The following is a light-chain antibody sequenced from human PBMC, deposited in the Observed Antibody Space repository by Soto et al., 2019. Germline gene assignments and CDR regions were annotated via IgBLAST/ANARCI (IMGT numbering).Light chain of an antibody. CDR2: GAS. CDR1: QGISNY. J-gene: IGKJ4*01. Sequence: IQLTQSPSSLSASVGDRVTISCRASQGISNYLVWYQQKPGKAPRVLTNGASTLQSGVPPRFRGSGSGTEFTLTISSLQPEDFATYYCQQLNSYPLTSGGGTKVDLK. V-gene: IGKV1-9*01. CDR3: QQLNSYPLT.